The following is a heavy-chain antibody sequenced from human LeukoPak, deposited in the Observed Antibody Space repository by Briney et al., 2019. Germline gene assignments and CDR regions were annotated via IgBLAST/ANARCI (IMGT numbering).Heavy chain of an antibody. Sequence: GGSLRLSCAASGFTFSSYSMNWVRQAPGKGLEWVSSISSSSSYIYYADSVKGRFTISRDNAKNSLYLQMNSLRAEDTAVYYCARLKKYSSSWYNPYGYWGQGTLVTVSS. CDR1: GFTFSSYS. CDR3: ARLKKYSSSWYNPYGY. J-gene: IGHJ4*02. D-gene: IGHD6-13*01. CDR2: ISSSSSYI. V-gene: IGHV3-21*01.